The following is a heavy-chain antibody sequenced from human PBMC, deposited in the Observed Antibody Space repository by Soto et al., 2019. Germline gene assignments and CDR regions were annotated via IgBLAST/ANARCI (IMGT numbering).Heavy chain of an antibody. CDR3: ASLDRGY. CDR1: GYTFTSYY. J-gene: IGHJ4*02. V-gene: IGHV1-46*01. D-gene: IGHD5-12*01. CDR2: INPSGGST. Sequence: QVQLVQSGAEVKKPGASVKVSCKASGYTFTSYYMHWVRQAPGQGLEWMGIINPSGGSTSYAQKFQGRVTMTRDKSKSTIYMELSSRRYEDTAVYYCASLDRGYWGQGTLVTVSS.